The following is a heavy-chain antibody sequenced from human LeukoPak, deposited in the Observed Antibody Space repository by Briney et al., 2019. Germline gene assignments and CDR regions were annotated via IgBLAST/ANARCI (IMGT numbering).Heavy chain of an antibody. D-gene: IGHD5-12*01. V-gene: IGHV3-53*01. Sequence: GGSLRLSCTVSGFTVSSNSMSWVRQAPGKGLEWVSFIYSDNTHYSDSVKGRFTISRDNAKNSLYLQMNSLRAEDTAVYYCARGRRGYDEDWFDPWGQGTLVTVSS. CDR2: IYSDNT. J-gene: IGHJ5*02. CDR1: GFTVSSNS. CDR3: ARGRRGYDEDWFDP.